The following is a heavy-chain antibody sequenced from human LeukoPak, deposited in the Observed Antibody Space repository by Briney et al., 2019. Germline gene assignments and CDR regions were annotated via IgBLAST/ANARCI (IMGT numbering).Heavy chain of an antibody. CDR3: ARRPYWYFDL. CDR2: ISPSGNA. V-gene: IGHV4-4*07. J-gene: IGHJ2*01. CDR1: SDSISTHS. Sequence: SETLSLTCSVSSDSISTHSWSWIRQPAGKKLEWIGHISPSGNANYNPSLKSRVTMSVDTSKNHFSLKLSSVTAADTAVYYCARRPYWYFDLWGRGTLVTVSS. D-gene: IGHD6-6*01.